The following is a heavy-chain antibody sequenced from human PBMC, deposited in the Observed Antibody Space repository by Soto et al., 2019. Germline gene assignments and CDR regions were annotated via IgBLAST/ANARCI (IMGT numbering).Heavy chain of an antibody. V-gene: IGHV4-31*03. CDR2: IYYSGST. D-gene: IGHD3-22*01. CDR3: ARGQLKIGVVKDYYFDY. Sequence: SLTCTVSGGSISSGGYYWSWIRQHPGKGLEWIGYIYYSGSTYYNPSLKSRVTISVDTSKNQFSLKLSSVTAADTAVYYCARGQLKIGVVKDYYFDYWGQGTLVTVSS. CDR1: GGSISSGGYY. J-gene: IGHJ4*02.